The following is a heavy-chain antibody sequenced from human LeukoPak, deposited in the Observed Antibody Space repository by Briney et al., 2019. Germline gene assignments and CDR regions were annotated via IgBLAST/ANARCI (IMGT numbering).Heavy chain of an antibody. V-gene: IGHV3-23*01. D-gene: IGHD1-26*01. Sequence: PGGSLRLSCAASRFTFSSYVMSWVRQAPGKGLEWVSSITGSGTGTFYADSVKGRFTISRDNSKNTLYLQMNSLRAEDTAVYYCARDLELQWEPLGGMDVWGQGTTVTVSS. CDR3: ARDLELQWEPLGGMDV. CDR2: ITGSGTGT. CDR1: RFTFSSYV. J-gene: IGHJ6*02.